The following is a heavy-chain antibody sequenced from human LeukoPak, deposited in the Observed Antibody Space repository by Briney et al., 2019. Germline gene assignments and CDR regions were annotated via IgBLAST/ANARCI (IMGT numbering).Heavy chain of an antibody. CDR1: GFTFSDYA. D-gene: IGHD2-2*01. CDR3: ARFGIVVVSAAMGYTPRTNWFDP. J-gene: IGHJ5*02. V-gene: IGHV4-38-2*01. CDR2: ICYSGST. Sequence: GSLRLSCAASGFTFSDYAVSWVRQAPGKGLEWIGSICYSGSTYYNPSLKSRVTISVDTSKNQFSLKLSSVTAADTAVYYCARFGIVVVSAAMGYTPRTNWFDPWGQGTLVTVSS.